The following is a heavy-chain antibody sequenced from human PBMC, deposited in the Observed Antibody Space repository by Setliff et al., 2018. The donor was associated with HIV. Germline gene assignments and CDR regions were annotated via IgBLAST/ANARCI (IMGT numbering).Heavy chain of an antibody. J-gene: IGHJ4*02. CDR1: GGTFSNYA. V-gene: IGHV1-69*05. Sequence: SVKVSCKASGGTFSNYAVIWVRQAPGQGLEWMGGIIPMFGTANYARKFQGTVTMTRDTSISTAYMELRRLTSDDTALYYCARERAPTHDASGPFDYWGQGTLVTVSS. D-gene: IGHD3-22*01. CDR2: IIPMFGTA. CDR3: ARERAPTHDASGPFDY.